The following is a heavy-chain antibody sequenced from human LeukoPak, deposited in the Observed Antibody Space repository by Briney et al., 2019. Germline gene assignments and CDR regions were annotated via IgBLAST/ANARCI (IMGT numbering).Heavy chain of an antibody. CDR1: GGSISSRSYY. V-gene: IGHV4-39*01. J-gene: IGHJ6*02. CDR3: VRGWFLRGMDV. Sequence: SETLSLTCTVSGGSISSRSYYWGWIRQPPGKGLVWIGKISDSGNSYYSPSLRSRVTISIDTSKNQFSLKLSSVTATDTAVYYCVRGWFLRGMDVWGQGTTVTVSS. D-gene: IGHD3-10*01. CDR2: ISDSGNS.